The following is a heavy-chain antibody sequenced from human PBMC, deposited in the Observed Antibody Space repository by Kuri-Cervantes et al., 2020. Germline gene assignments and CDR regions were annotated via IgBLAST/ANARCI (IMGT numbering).Heavy chain of an antibody. J-gene: IGHJ6*02. Sequence: SLKISCAASGFTFDDYAMHWVRQAPGKGLEWVSGISWNSGSIGYADSVKGRFTISRDNAKNSLYLQMNSLRAGDTALYYCAKARGYSYGYYYYGMDVWGQGTTVTVSS. CDR1: GFTFDDYA. CDR3: AKARGYSYGYYYYGMDV. CDR2: ISWNSGSI. D-gene: IGHD5-18*01. V-gene: IGHV3-9*01.